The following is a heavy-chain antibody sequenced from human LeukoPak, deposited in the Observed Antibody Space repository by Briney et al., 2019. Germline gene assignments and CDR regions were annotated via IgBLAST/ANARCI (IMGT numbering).Heavy chain of an antibody. D-gene: IGHD2-15*01. V-gene: IGHV4-59*01. Sequence: SETLSLTCSVSGGSISSYYWGWIRQPPGKGLEWIGYIYYSGSTNYNPSLKSRVTISVDTSKNQFSLKLSSVTAADTAVYYCARDDVEYCSGGSCYGWFDPWGQGTLVTVSS. CDR2: IYYSGST. J-gene: IGHJ5*02. CDR3: ARDDVEYCSGGSCYGWFDP. CDR1: GGSISSYY.